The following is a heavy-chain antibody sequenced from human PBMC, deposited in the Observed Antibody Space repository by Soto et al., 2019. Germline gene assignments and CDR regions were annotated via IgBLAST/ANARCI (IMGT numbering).Heavy chain of an antibody. CDR1: GGSISSYY. CDR2: IYYIGST. D-gene: IGHD3-10*01. CDR3: AKNYGNAFDI. V-gene: IGHV4-59*01. J-gene: IGHJ3*02. Sequence: QVQLQESGPGLVKPSETLSLTCTVSGGSISSYYWSWIRQPPGKGLEWIGYIYYIGSTNYSPSLKSRVTISVYTSKNQSSLKLSSVTAADTAVYYCAKNYGNAFDIWGQGTMFSVSS.